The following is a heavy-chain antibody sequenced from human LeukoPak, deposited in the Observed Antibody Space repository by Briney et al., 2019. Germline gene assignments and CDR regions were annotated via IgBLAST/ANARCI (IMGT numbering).Heavy chain of an antibody. Sequence: ASVKVSCKASGYTFTGYYMNWVRQAPGQGLEWMGWINPNSGDTNSAQKFQGRVTMTRDTSISTAYMELSSLRSEDTAVYYCASSNGYSSGWYLPITDYWGQGTLVTVSS. CDR3: ASSNGYSSGWYLPITDY. J-gene: IGHJ4*02. CDR1: GYTFTGYY. D-gene: IGHD6-19*01. V-gene: IGHV1-2*02. CDR2: INPNSGDT.